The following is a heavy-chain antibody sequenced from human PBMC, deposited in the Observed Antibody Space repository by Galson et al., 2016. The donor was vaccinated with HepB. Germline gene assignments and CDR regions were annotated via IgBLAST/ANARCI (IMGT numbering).Heavy chain of an antibody. CDR1: GFTFSSFA. CDR2: ICGSGSCT. CDR3: AKEHPSNVWGSYRYLKDFDY. J-gene: IGHJ4*02. D-gene: IGHD3-16*02. V-gene: IGHV3-23*01. Sequence: SLRLSCAASGFTFSSFAMSWVRQAPGKGLEWVSAICGSGSCTYYADSVKGRFAISRDNSKNTVYLQMNSLIAEDTAVYYCAKEHPSNVWGSYRYLKDFDYGGQGTLVTVSS.